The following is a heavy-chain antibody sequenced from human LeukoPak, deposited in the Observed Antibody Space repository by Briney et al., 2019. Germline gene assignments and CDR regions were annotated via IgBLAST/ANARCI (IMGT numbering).Heavy chain of an antibody. J-gene: IGHJ2*01. CDR2: IYHSGST. D-gene: IGHD3-10*01. CDR3: ARMRITSPYWYFDL. Sequence: TLSLTCAVSGGSISSGGYSWSWIRQPPGKGLEWIGYIYHSGSTYYNPSLKSRVTISVDRSKNQFSLKLSSVTAADTAVYYCARMRITSPYWYFDLWGRGTLVTVSS. CDR1: GGSISSGGYS. V-gene: IGHV4-30-2*01.